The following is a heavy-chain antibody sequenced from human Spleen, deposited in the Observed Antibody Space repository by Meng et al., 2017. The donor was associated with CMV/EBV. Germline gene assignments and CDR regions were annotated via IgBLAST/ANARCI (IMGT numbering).Heavy chain of an antibody. CDR1: GYNFTGYY. CDR3: ARANLYDYVWGSYRYGQYYFDY. J-gene: IGHJ4*02. CDR2: INPNSGGT. D-gene: IGHD3-16*02. Sequence: ASVKVSCKASGYNFTGYYIHWVRQAPGQGLEWMGWINPNSGGTNYAQKFQGRVTMTGDTSITTAYMELSRLRSDDMAVYYCARANLYDYVWGSYRYGQYYFDYWGQGTLVTVSS. V-gene: IGHV1-2*02.